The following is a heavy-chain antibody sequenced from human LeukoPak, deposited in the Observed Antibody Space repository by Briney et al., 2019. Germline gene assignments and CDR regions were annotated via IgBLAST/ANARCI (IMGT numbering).Heavy chain of an antibody. CDR1: GFTFSSYA. CDR3: AKPRYSSGWYDINY. V-gene: IGHV3-23*01. D-gene: IGHD6-19*01. Sequence: GGSLRLSCAASGFTFSSYAMSWVRQAPGKGLEWVSAISGSGGSTYYADSVKGRFTISRDSSKNTLYLQMNSLRAEDTAVYYCAKPRYSSGWYDINYWGQGTLVTVSS. J-gene: IGHJ4*02. CDR2: ISGSGGST.